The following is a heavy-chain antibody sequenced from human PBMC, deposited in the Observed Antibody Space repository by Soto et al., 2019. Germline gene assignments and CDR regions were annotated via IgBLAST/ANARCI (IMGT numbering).Heavy chain of an antibody. V-gene: IGHV1-69*02. J-gene: IGHJ4*02. CDR1: GGTFSSYT. CDR3: AGGSDTAMDADADY. Sequence: QVQLVQSGAAVKKPGSSVKVSCKASGGTFSSYTISWVRQAPGQGLEWMGRIIPILGIANYAQKFQGRVTITADKSTIKAYMELSSLRSEDTAVYYWAGGSDTAMDADADYWGQGTLVTVSS. D-gene: IGHD5-18*01. CDR2: IIPILGIA.